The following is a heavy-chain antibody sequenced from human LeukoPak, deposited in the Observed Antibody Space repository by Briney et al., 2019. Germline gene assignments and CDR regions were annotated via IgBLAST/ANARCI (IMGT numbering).Heavy chain of an antibody. CDR1: GFTFSNAW. CDR2: IKSKTDGGTT. D-gene: IGHD4-17*01. Sequence: PGGSLRLSCAASGFTFSNAWMSWVRQAPGKGLEWVGRIKSKTDGGTTDYAAPVKGRFTISRDDSKNTLYLQMNSLKTEDTAVYYCTTVFDTVTTEDWFDPWGQGTLVTVSS. V-gene: IGHV3-15*01. CDR3: TTVFDTVTTEDWFDP. J-gene: IGHJ5*02.